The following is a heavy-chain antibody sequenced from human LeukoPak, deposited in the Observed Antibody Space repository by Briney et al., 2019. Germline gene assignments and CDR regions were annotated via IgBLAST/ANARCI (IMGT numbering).Heavy chain of an antibody. D-gene: IGHD1-14*01. V-gene: IGHV3-7*01. CDR1: GFISRNYW. CDR3: LSGPEH. J-gene: IGHJ4*02. Sequence: GGSLRLSCEAAGFISRNYWMGWVRQAPGKGLEWVANINEDGSEKYYVDSVRGRFTISRDNAKNSLYLQMNILRPEDTAVFYCLSGPEHCGQGTLVTVSS. CDR2: INEDGSEK.